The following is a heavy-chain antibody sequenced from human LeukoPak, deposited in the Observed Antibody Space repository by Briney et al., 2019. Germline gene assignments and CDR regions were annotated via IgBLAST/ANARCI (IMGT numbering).Heavy chain of an antibody. CDR3: AKGKWIQLWLGGG. V-gene: IGHV3-30*18. J-gene: IGHJ4*02. CDR2: ISYDGSNK. D-gene: IGHD5-18*01. CDR1: GFTFSSYG. Sequence: PGGSLRLSCAASGFTFSSYGMHWVRQAPGKGLEWVAVISYDGSNKYYADSVKGRFTISRDNSKNTLYLQMNSLRAEDTAVYYCAKGKWIQLWLGGGWGQGTLVTVSS.